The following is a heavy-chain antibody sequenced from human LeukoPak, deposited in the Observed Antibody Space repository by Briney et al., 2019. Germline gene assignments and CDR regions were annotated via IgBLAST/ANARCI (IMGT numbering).Heavy chain of an antibody. CDR2: IYYSGST. CDR3: ARNVEMATPGTFDL. CDR1: GGSISSYY. V-gene: IGHV4-59*01. Sequence: PSQTLSLTCTVSGGSISSYYWSWIRQPPGKGLEWIGYIYYSGSTNYNPSLKSRVTISVDTSKNQFSLKLSSVTAADTAVYYCARNVEMATPGTFDLWGRGTLVTVSS. J-gene: IGHJ2*01. D-gene: IGHD5-24*01.